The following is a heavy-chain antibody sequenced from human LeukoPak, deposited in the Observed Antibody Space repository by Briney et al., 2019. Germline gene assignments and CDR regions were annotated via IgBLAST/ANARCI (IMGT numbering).Heavy chain of an antibody. J-gene: IGHJ5*02. D-gene: IGHD5-18*01. Sequence: SETLSLTCTVSGGSISSGGYYWSWIRQHPGKGLEWIGYIYHSGSTYYNPSLKSRVTISVDRSKNQFSLKLSSVTAADTAVYYCARLVDTAANWFDPWGQGTLVTVSS. V-gene: IGHV4-30-2*01. CDR1: GGSISSGGYY. CDR3: ARLVDTAANWFDP. CDR2: IYHSGST.